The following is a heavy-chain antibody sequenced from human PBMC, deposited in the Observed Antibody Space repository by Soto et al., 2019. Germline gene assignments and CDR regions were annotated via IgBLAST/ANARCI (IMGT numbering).Heavy chain of an antibody. CDR3: ARGHGEIIGARDV. J-gene: IGHJ6*02. CDR1: GYRFNTYG. CDR2: ISSYNVDT. V-gene: IGHV1-18*01. D-gene: IGHD3-3*01. Sequence: QAQMVQSGPEVKKPGASVKASCTASGYRFNTYGISWVRQAPGKGLEWMGRISSYNVDTNYAEKFEDRLTMTTDTSTSPAYMAFKGLRSDDTAVYFCARGHGEIIGARDVWVQGTSVTVSS.